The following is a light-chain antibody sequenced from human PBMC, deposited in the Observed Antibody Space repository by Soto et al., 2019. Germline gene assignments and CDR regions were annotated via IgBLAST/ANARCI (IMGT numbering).Light chain of an antibody. V-gene: IGKV3-11*01. CDR3: QQRSNWPLFT. J-gene: IGKJ3*01. CDR2: DAS. CDR1: QSVSSY. Sequence: EIVLTQSPATLSLSPGERATLSCRASQSVSSYLDWYQQKPGQAPRLLIYDASNRATGIPARFSGSGSGTDFTLTISRLEPEDFAVYYCQQRSNWPLFTFGPGTKVDIK.